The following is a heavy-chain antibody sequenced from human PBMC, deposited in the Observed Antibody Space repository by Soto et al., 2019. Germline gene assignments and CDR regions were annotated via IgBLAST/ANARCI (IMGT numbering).Heavy chain of an antibody. CDR3: AAAGVVVNADSSGFDY. V-gene: IGHV1-58*01. Sequence: GASVKVSCKASGFTFTSSAVQWVRQARGQRLEWIGWIVVGSGNTNYAQKFQERVTITRDMSTSTAYMELSSLRSEDTAVYYCAAAGVVVNADSSGFDYWGQGTLVTVSS. CDR2: IVVGSGNT. J-gene: IGHJ4*02. CDR1: GFTFTSSA. D-gene: IGHD2-21*01.